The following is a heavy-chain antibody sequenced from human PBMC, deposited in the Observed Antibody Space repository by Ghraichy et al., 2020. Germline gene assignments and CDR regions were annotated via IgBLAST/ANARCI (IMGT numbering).Heavy chain of an antibody. CDR2: ISSSSSYI. CDR3: ARDYLGYSSGWYPGCGMDV. J-gene: IGHJ6*02. Sequence: LSLTCAASGFTFSSYSMNWVRQAPGKGLEWVSSISSSSSYIYYADSVKGRFTISRDNAKNSLYLQMNSLRAEDTAVYYCARDYLGYSSGWYPGCGMDVWGQGTTVTVSS. D-gene: IGHD6-19*01. CDR1: GFTFSSYS. V-gene: IGHV3-21*01.